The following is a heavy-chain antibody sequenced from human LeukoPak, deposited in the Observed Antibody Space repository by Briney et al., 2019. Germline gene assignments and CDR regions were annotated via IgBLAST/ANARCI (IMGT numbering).Heavy chain of an antibody. J-gene: IGHJ4*02. CDR1: GFTFSSYG. Sequence: GGSLRLSCAASGFTFSSYGIHWVRQAPGKGLEWVAIIQYDGSNKYYADSVKGRFTISRDNSKNTLYLQMNSLRAEDTAVYYCAKASVTQRYYWGQGTLVTVSS. CDR3: AKASVTQRYY. D-gene: IGHD4-17*01. CDR2: IQYDGSNK. V-gene: IGHV3-30*02.